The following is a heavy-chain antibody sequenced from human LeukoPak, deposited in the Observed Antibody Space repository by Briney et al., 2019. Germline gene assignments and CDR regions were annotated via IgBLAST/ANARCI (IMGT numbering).Heavy chain of an antibody. J-gene: IGHJ5*02. CDR2: ISAYNGNT. Sequence: ASVKVSCKASGYTFTSYGISWVRQAPGQGLEWMGWISAYNGNTNYAQKLQGRVTMTTDTSTSTAYMELRSLRSDDTAVYYCARSLHCSSTSCPPHNWFDPWGQGTLVTVSS. D-gene: IGHD2-2*01. CDR1: GYTFTSYG. CDR3: ARSLHCSSTSCPPHNWFDP. V-gene: IGHV1-18*01.